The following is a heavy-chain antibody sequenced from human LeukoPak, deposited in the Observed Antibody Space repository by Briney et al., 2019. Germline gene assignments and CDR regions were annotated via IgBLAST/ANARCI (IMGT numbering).Heavy chain of an antibody. CDR2: INHSGST. J-gene: IGHJ4*02. V-gene: IGHV4-34*01. D-gene: IGHD3-10*01. CDR3: ARSELLWFGGVNSGFDY. CDR1: GGSFSGYY. Sequence: SETLSLTCAVYGGSFSGYYWSWIRQPPGKGLEWIGEINHSGSTNYNPSLKSRVTISLDTSKNQFSLKLTSVTAADTAVYYCARSELLWFGGVNSGFDYWGQGTLVTVSS.